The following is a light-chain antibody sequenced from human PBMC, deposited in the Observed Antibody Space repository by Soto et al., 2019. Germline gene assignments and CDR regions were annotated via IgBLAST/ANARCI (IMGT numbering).Light chain of an antibody. Sequence: QSVLTQPPSASGTPGQRVTISCSGSSSNIGSNYVYWYQQLPGTAPKLLIYSNTQRPSGVPDRFSGSRSGTSASLAISGLRSGDEADYYCAAWDDSLSAWVFGGGTKLTVL. CDR3: AAWDDSLSAWV. CDR1: SSNIGSNY. CDR2: SNT. V-gene: IGLV1-47*02. J-gene: IGLJ3*02.